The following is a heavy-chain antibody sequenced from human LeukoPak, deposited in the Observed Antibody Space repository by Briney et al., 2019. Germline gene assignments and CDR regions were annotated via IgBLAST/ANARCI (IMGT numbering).Heavy chain of an antibody. CDR3: VRDGLHWDYDY. Sequence: ASVKVSCRTSGYIFTANFIHWVRQAPGQGLEWMGWISPTNGDTRYAQKFQGRVAMTRDTSISTGYMELSRLRSGDTAVYYCVRDGLHWDYDYWGQGTLVAVSS. CDR1: GYIFTANF. CDR2: ISPTNGDT. V-gene: IGHV1-2*02. D-gene: IGHD1-7*01. J-gene: IGHJ4*02.